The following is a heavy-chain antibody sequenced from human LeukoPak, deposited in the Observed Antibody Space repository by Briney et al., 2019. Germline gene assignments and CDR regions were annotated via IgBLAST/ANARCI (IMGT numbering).Heavy chain of an antibody. Sequence: PGGSLRLSCAVSGYTFSSYSINWVRQAPGKGREWGSSISVRSNYIYYTKAVRGRFRIYRDDARDSLYLQMNSLRAEDTAVYYCVRLRRNSDTSGFYYYYDFWGQGTLVTVSS. J-gene: IGHJ4*02. CDR3: VRLRRNSDTSGFYYYYDF. CDR1: GYTFSSYS. CDR2: ISVRSNYI. V-gene: IGHV3-21*01. D-gene: IGHD3-22*01.